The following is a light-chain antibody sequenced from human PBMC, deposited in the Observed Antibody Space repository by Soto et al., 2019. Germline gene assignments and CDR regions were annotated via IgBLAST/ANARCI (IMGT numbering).Light chain of an antibody. CDR3: QQYSNWPLT. V-gene: IGKV3-15*01. J-gene: IGKJ4*01. Sequence: EIVMTQSPATLSVSPGEGATLSCRASQGVSSNLAWYQQKPGQAPRLLILGASTRATGIPARFSGSGSGTEFSLTISALQSEDLSIYYCQQYSNWPLTFGGGTKVGIK. CDR1: QGVSSN. CDR2: GAS.